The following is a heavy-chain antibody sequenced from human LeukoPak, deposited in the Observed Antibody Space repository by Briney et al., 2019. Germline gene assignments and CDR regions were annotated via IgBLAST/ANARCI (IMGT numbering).Heavy chain of an antibody. J-gene: IGHJ5*02. Sequence: SVKVSCKASGGTFSSYAISWVRQAPGQGLEWMGGSIPIFGTANYAQKFQGRVTITADESTSTAYMELSSLRSEDTAVYYCARDLKHGHRDGRWFDPWGQGTLVTVSS. CDR2: SIPIFGTA. CDR1: GGTFSSYA. V-gene: IGHV1-69*01. D-gene: IGHD1-14*01. CDR3: ARDLKHGHRDGRWFDP.